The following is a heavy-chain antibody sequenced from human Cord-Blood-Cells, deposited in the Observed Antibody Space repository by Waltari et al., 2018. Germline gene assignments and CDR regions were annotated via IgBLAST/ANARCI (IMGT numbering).Heavy chain of an antibody. CDR3: ARDSARNYYGMDV. CDR1: GDSVPINSAA. Sequence: QVQLQQSGPGLVKPSQTLSLTCAISGDSVPINSAAWTWISQSPSRGLEWLGRTYYRSKWYNDYAVSVKSRITINPDTSKNQFSLQLNSVTPEDTAVYYCARDSARNYYGMDVWGQGTTVTVSS. V-gene: IGHV6-1*01. J-gene: IGHJ6*02. CDR2: TYYRSKWYN.